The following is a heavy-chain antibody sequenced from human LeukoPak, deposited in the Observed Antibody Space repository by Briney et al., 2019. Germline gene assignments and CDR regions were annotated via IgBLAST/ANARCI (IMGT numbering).Heavy chain of an antibody. CDR1: GFTVSSNY. J-gene: IGHJ4*02. D-gene: IGHD4/OR15-4a*01. CDR3: ARDSDYASEK. CDR2: INLDGSEK. Sequence: QSGGSLRLSCAASGFTVSSNYMSWVRQAPGKGLEWVANINLDGSEKYYVDSVKGRFTISRDNAKNSLYLQMNSLRAEDTAVYYCARDSDYASEKWGQGTLVTVSS. V-gene: IGHV3-7*01.